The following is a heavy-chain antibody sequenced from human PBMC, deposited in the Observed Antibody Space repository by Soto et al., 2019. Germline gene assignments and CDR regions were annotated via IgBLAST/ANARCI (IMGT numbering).Heavy chain of an antibody. CDR3: AGRGYDILTGYYNDY. Sequence: SETLSLPCAAYAGSFSGYSWSRVCQPPGKGQEWTGDIDHSGPTYYNTSLESRVTISVDTSKDQFCLKLSSLTAADTAVYYCAGRGYDILTGYYNDYWGQGTLVTVSS. CDR1: AGSFSGYS. D-gene: IGHD3-9*01. J-gene: IGHJ4*02. V-gene: IGHV4-34*01. CDR2: IDHSGPT.